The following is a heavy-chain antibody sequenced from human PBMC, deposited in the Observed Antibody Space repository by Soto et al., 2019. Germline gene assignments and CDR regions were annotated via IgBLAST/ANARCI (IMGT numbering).Heavy chain of an antibody. CDR1: GYTFTSYG. CDR2: ISAYNGNT. Sequence: QVQLVQSGAEVKKPGASVKVSCKASGYTFTSYGISWVRQAPGQGLEWMGWISAYNGNTNYAQKLQGRVTMTSDTSTSTAYMELRSLRSDDTAVYYCARDQTNFLGGLWEAAPPYNWFDPWGQGTLVTVSS. V-gene: IGHV1-18*04. CDR3: ARDQTNFLGGLWEAAPPYNWFDP. J-gene: IGHJ5*02. D-gene: IGHD3-10*01.